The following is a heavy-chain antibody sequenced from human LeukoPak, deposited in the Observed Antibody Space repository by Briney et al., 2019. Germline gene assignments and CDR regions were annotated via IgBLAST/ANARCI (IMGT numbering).Heavy chain of an antibody. CDR3: ATDLGITMVRGVIT. CDR2: VDPEDGET. CDR1: GYTFTSYY. V-gene: IGHV1-69-2*01. J-gene: IGHJ4*02. Sequence: ASVKVSCKASGYTFTSYYMHWVQQAPGKGLEWMGLVDPEDGETIYAEKFQGRVTITADTSTDTAYMELSSLRSVDTAVYYCATDLGITMVRGVITWGQGTLVTVSS. D-gene: IGHD3-10*01.